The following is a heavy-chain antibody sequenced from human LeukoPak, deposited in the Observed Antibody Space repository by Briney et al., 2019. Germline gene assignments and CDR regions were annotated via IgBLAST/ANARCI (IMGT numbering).Heavy chain of an antibody. D-gene: IGHD1-1*01. J-gene: IGHJ5*02. V-gene: IGHV4-59*01. Sequence: SSQTLSLTCTVSGGSISDYHWTWIRQPPGKGLEYIGYIYNRGNTFYNPSLKGRVISADTSKRQFSLKLSSVTAADTAVYYCARGAGGYRFDPRGQGTLVTVSS. CDR1: GGSISDYH. CDR3: ARGAGGYRFDP. CDR2: IYNRGNT.